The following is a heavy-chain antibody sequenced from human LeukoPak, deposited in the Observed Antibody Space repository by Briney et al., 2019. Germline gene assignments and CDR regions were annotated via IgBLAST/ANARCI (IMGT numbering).Heavy chain of an antibody. CDR2: INSDGSST. V-gene: IGHV3-74*01. CDR3: ARDQPLRLCQLYFYCMDV. D-gene: IGHD6-25*01. Sequence: GGSLRLSCAASGFTFSSYWMHWVRQAPGKGLVWVSRINSDGSSTSYADSVKGRFTISRDNAKNTLYLQMNSLRAEDTAVYYCARDQPLRLCQLYFYCMDVWGKGTTVTVSS. J-gene: IGHJ6*03. CDR1: GFTFSSYW.